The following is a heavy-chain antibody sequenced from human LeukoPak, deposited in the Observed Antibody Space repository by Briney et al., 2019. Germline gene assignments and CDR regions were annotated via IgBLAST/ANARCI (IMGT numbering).Heavy chain of an antibody. V-gene: IGHV4-59*01. J-gene: IGHJ4*02. CDR2: IYYSGST. CDR1: GGSISSYY. D-gene: IGHD3-22*01. CDR3: ASAPYDSSGYYFTGFDY. Sequence: SETLSLTCTVSGGSISSYYWSWIRQPPGKGLELSGYIYYSGSTNYDPSLKSRVTISVDTSKNQFSLKLSSVTAADTAVYYCASAPYDSSGYYFTGFDYWGQGTLVTVSS.